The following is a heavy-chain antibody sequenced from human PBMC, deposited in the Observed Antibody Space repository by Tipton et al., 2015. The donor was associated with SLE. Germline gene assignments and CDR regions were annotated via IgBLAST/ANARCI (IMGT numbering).Heavy chain of an antibody. CDR3: ARAQGEMDAFDL. J-gene: IGHJ3*01. D-gene: IGHD3-10*01. V-gene: IGHV4-59*01. Sequence: GLVKPSGTLSLTCTVSGGSISSYYWSWIRQPPGKGLEWIGYIYYSGSTNYNPSFKSRVTISVDTSRNQFSLKLSSVTAADTAVYYCARAQGEMDAFDLWGQGTMVTVSS. CDR1: GGSISSYY. CDR2: IYYSGST.